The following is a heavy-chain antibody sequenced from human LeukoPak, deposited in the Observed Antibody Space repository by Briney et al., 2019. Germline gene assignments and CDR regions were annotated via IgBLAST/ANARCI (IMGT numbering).Heavy chain of an antibody. CDR2: TYYRSKWYN. V-gene: IGHV6-1*01. Sequence: SQTLSLTCAISGDSVSNNNAAWNWIRQSPSRGLEWLGRTYYRSKWYNDYAASVKSRITINPDTSKNQFSLQLNSVTPEDTAVYYCAKQNARGGTYEPVTVWGQAALVTVSS. CDR3: AKQNARGGTYEPVTV. D-gene: IGHD3-16*01. CDR1: GDSVSNNNAA. J-gene: IGHJ4*02.